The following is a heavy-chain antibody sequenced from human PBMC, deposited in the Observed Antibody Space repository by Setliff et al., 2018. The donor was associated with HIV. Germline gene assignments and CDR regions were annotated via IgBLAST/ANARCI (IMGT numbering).Heavy chain of an antibody. Sequence: SVKVSCKASGGTFSSSPISWVRQAPGRGLEWVGGIIPIFGTANYAQKFQGRATITTDESTTTAYMELNNLRSDDTAVYYCARGGYHGFGSYGDYWGQGTLVTVSS. V-gene: IGHV1-69*05. CDR2: IIPIFGTA. CDR1: GGTFSSSP. CDR3: ARGGYHGFGSYGDY. J-gene: IGHJ4*02. D-gene: IGHD3-10*01.